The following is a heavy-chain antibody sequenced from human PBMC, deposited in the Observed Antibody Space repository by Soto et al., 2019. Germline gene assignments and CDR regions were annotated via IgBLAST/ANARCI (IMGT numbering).Heavy chain of an antibody. V-gene: IGHV3-9*01. Sequence: EVQLVESGGSLVQPGRSLRLSCATSGFTFDHYAMHWVRQLPGEGLEWVSTISGNSDTIDYVYSVKGRFTIARDNAKRSLYLQMNSLRPDDSATYYCAKDVNVVSSGWFDSWGQGTLAIVTS. D-gene: IGHD2-15*01. CDR1: GFTFDHYA. J-gene: IGHJ5*01. CDR2: ISGNSDTI. CDR3: AKDVNVVSSGWFDS.